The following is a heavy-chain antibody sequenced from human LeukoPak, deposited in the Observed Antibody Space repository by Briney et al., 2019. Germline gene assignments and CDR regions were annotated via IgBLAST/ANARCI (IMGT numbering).Heavy chain of an antibody. J-gene: IGHJ4*02. CDR2: IRSKLYGETT. V-gene: IGHV3-49*04. CDR1: GFTFGEYD. CDR3: SRAGYDYNNYEYPL. Sequence: GGSLRLSCAVSGFTFGEYDMSWVRQAPGKGLEWVGIIRSKLYGETTEYAASVQGRFTMSRDDGKRTAFLQMNNLKTEDTAVYYCSRAGYDYNNYEYPLWGQGTLVTVAS. D-gene: IGHD4-11*01.